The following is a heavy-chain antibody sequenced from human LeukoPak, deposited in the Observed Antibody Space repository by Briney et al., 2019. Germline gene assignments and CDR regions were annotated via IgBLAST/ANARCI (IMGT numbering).Heavy chain of an antibody. CDR1: GGSFSGYY. V-gene: IGHV4-34*01. CDR3: ARGSSPNKWYFDL. Sequence: SETLSLTCAVYGGSFSGYYWSWIRQPPGKGLEWIGEINHSGSTNYNPSLKSRVTISVDTSKNQFSLKLSSVTAADTAVYYCARGSSPNKWYFDLWGRGTLVTVSS. CDR2: INHSGST. J-gene: IGHJ2*01.